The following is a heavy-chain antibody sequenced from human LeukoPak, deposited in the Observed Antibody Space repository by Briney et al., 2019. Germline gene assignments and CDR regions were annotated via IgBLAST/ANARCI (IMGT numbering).Heavy chain of an antibody. CDR3: ARGRGYCSSTSCYSSSWFDP. Sequence: GGSLRLSCAASGFTFSSYAMHWVRQAPGKGLEWVAVISYDGSNKYYADSVKGRFTISRDNSKNTLYLQMNSLRAEDTAVYYCARGRGYCSSTSCYSSSWFDPWGQGTLVTVSS. CDR1: GFTFSSYA. CDR2: ISYDGSNK. D-gene: IGHD2-2*01. V-gene: IGHV3-30*04. J-gene: IGHJ5*02.